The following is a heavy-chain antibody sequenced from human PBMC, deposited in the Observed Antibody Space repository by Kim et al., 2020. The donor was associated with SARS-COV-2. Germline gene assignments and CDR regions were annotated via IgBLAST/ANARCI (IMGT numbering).Heavy chain of an antibody. Sequence: ASVKVSCKASGYTFTSYGISWVRQAPGQGLEWMGWISAYNGNTNYAQKLQGRVTMTTDTSTSTAYMELRSLRSDDTAVYYCARDRYYYDSSGLAYGMDVWGQGTTVTVSS. D-gene: IGHD3-22*01. J-gene: IGHJ6*02. CDR1: GYTFTSYG. CDR2: ISAYNGNT. CDR3: ARDRYYYDSSGLAYGMDV. V-gene: IGHV1-18*01.